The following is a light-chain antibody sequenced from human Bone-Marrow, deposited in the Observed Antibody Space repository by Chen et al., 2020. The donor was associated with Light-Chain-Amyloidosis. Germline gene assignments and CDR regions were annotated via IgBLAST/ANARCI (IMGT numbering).Light chain of an antibody. CDR3: QVWDRSSDRPV. J-gene: IGLJ3*02. Sequence: SYVLPPPSSVSVAPGQTATLPWGGNNIGSPSVHWYQQTSGQAPLLVVYDDSDRPSGIPERLSGSNSGNTATLTISRVEAGDEADYYCQVWDRSSDRPVFGGGTKLTVL. CDR1: NIGSPS. V-gene: IGLV3-21*02. CDR2: DDS.